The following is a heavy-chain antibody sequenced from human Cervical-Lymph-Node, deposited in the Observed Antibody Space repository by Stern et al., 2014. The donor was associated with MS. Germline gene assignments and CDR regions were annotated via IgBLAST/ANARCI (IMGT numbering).Heavy chain of an antibody. CDR2: ISYNGST. CDR3: ARSDRLWGSFDY. D-gene: IGHD3-16*01. CDR1: GASISTVGYY. V-gene: IGHV4-31*03. J-gene: IGHJ4*02. Sequence: QVQLQESGPGLVKPSQTLSLTCTVSGASISTVGYYWSWIRQHPGKGLEWIAYISYNGSTYYNPSLKSRVSISADTSKNQFSLNLTAVTAADTALYYCARSDRLWGSFDYWGQGTLVAVSS.